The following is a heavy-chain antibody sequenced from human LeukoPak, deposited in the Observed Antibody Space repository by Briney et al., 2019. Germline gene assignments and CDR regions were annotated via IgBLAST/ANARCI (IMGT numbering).Heavy chain of an antibody. CDR1: GFTFSSYS. J-gene: IGHJ4*02. CDR2: ISSSSSYI. CDR3: ARDPGRGLYFDY. D-gene: IGHD6-19*01. Sequence: GGSLRLSCAASGFTFSSYSMNWVRQAPGKELEWVSSISSSSSYIYYADSVKGRFTISRDNAKNSLYLQMNSLRAEDTAVYYCARDPGRGLYFDYWGQGTLVTVSS. V-gene: IGHV3-21*01.